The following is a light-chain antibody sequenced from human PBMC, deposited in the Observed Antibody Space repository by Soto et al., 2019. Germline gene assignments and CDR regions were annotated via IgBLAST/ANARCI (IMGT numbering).Light chain of an antibody. J-gene: IGLJ3*02. CDR1: SSNIGSNT. Sequence: QLVLTQPPSASGTPGQRVTVSCSGSSSNIGSNTVNWYQQLPGTAPKLLIYSNNQRPSGVPDRFSGSKSGTSVSLAISGLQSEDEADYYCAAWDDSLNGLVIGGGTKLTVL. CDR2: SNN. CDR3: AAWDDSLNGLV. V-gene: IGLV1-44*01.